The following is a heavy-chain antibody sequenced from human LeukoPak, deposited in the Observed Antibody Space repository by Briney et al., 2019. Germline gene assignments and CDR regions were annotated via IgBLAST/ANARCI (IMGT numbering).Heavy chain of an antibody. D-gene: IGHD3-10*02. Sequence: GGSLRLSCAASGFTFSSYAMHWVRQAPGKGLEWVAVISYDGSNKYYADSVKGRFTISRDNSKNTLYLQMNSLRAEDTAVYYCAKDYYVSASGNFDAFDMWGQGTMVTVSS. V-gene: IGHV3-30-3*01. CDR3: AKDYYVSASGNFDAFDM. J-gene: IGHJ3*02. CDR1: GFTFSSYA. CDR2: ISYDGSNK.